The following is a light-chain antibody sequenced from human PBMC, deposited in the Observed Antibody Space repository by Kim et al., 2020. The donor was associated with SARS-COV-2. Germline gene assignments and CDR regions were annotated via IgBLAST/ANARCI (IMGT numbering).Light chain of an antibody. CDR1: QSVSTY. J-gene: IGKJ4*01. V-gene: IGKV3-11*01. Sequence: LSPGERATLSCRASQSVSTYLAWYQHNPGQAPRLLIYDASKRATGIPARFSGSGSGTDFTLTISSLEPEDFAVYFCQHRAIWPLTFGGGTKVDIK. CDR3: QHRAIWPLT. CDR2: DAS.